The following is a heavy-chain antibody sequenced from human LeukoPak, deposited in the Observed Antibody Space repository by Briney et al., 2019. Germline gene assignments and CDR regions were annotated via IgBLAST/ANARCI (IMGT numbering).Heavy chain of an antibody. V-gene: IGHV4-30-2*01. CDR3: ARSILTGYEGDWFDP. J-gene: IGHJ5*01. CDR1: GGSISYGDYS. D-gene: IGHD3-9*01. Sequence: VKPSDSMSLTCAVSGGSISYGDYSWSWIRQPPGKGLEWVGYIYHSGSTSYNPSLKSRITISVDRSKNQFSLKLSSLTAADTAVYYCARSILTGYEGDWFDPWGQGNLVTVSS. CDR2: IYHSGST.